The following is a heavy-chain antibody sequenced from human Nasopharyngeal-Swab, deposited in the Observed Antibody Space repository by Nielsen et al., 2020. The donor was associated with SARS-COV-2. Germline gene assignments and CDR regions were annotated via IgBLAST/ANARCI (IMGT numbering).Heavy chain of an antibody. J-gene: IGHJ6*02. Sequence: GESLKISCAASGFTFSSYGMHWVRQAPGKGLEWVAVIWYDGSNKYYADSVKGRFTISRDNSKNTLYLQMNSLRAEDTAVYYCARGEGGYGGPMDVWGQGTTVTVSS. CDR3: ARGEGGYGGPMDV. D-gene: IGHD5-12*01. CDR1: GFTFSSYG. V-gene: IGHV3-33*01. CDR2: IWYDGSNK.